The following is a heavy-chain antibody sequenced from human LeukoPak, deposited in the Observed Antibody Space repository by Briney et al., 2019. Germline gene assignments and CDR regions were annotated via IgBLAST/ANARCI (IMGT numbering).Heavy chain of an antibody. CDR3: ARPRSGSYYVDAFDI. D-gene: IGHD1-26*01. V-gene: IGHV1-2*02. CDR1: GYTFTGYY. CDR2: INPNSGGT. J-gene: IGHJ3*02. Sequence: ASVKVSCKASGYTFTGYYMHWVRQAPGQGLEWMGWINPNSGGTNYAQKFQGRVTMTRDTSISTAYMELSRLRSDDTAVYYCARPRSGSYYVDAFDIWGQGTMVTVSS.